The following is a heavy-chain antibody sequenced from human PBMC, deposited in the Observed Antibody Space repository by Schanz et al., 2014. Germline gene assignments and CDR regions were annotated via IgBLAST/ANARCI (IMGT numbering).Heavy chain of an antibody. V-gene: IGHV4-4*02. CDR2: IYHNGDT. CDR3: VRGVGAWEQRIFDY. D-gene: IGHD1-26*01. Sequence: QVLLQESGPGVVKPSGTLSLTCAVSGGSIISSTWWGWVRQPPGKGLEWIGEIYHNGDTSFNPSLKSRATMSVDKSKKKFSLRLTSLTAADTALYYCVRGVGAWEQRIFDYWGKGTLVTVSS. CDR1: GGSIISSTW. J-gene: IGHJ4*02.